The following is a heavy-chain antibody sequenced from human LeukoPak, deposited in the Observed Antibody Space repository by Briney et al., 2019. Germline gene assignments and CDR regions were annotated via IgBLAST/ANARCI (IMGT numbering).Heavy chain of an antibody. CDR1: GGSISSSSYY. Sequence: SETLSLTCTVSGGSISSSSYYWGWIRQPPGKGLEWIGSIYYSGSTYYNPSLKSRVTISVDTSKNQFSLELSSVTAADTAVYYCARHVDTAMVPYYFDYWGQGTLVTVSS. J-gene: IGHJ4*02. V-gene: IGHV4-39*01. D-gene: IGHD5-18*01. CDR2: IYYSGST. CDR3: ARHVDTAMVPYYFDY.